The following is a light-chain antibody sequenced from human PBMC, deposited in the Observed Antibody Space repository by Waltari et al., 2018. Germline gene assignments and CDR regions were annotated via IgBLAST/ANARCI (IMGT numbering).Light chain of an antibody. V-gene: IGLV1-44*01. CDR1: RSHIERNT. CDR2: SNN. Sequence: QSVLTQAPSASGTPGRRVTISCSGRRSHIERNTVNWYQPLPGTAPKLLIYSNNQRPSGVPDRFSGSKSGTSASLASSGLQSEDEAEYSCAVWDDSLSGVVFGGGTKLTVL. CDR3: AVWDDSLSGVV. J-gene: IGLJ2*01.